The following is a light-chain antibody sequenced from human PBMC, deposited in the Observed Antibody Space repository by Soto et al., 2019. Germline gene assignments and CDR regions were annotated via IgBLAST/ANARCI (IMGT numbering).Light chain of an antibody. V-gene: IGKV3-20*01. CDR2: GAS. Sequence: EIVLTQSPGTLSLSPGERATLSCRASQSVSSSYLAWYQQKPGQAPRLLIYGASSRATGIPDRFTGCGSGKYFAGTISTLDLDDFAVYDGQQYGSSPPWTSGKGTKVEIK. J-gene: IGKJ1*01. CDR1: QSVSSSY. CDR3: QQYGSSPPWT.